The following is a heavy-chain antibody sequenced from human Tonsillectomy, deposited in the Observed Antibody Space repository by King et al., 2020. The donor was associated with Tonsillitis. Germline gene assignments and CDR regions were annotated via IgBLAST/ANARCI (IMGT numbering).Heavy chain of an antibody. D-gene: IGHD3-10*01. J-gene: IGHJ4*02. CDR3: QYYGSGSYYHSTFDY. V-gene: IGHV1-69*04. CDR2: IIPILGIA. Sequence: QLVQSGAEVKKPGSSVKVSCKASGGTFSSYAISWVRQAPGQGLEWMGRIIPILGIANYAQKFQGRVTITADKSTSTAYMELSSLRSEDTAVYYCQYYGSGSYYHSTFDYWGQGTLGTVSS. CDR1: GGTFSSYA.